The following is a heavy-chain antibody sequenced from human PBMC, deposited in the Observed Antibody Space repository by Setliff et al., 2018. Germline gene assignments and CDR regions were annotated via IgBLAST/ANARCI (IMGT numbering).Heavy chain of an antibody. Sequence: SETLSLTCTVSGGSISPYFWSWIRQPPGKGLEWIGYIYHNGNTNFNPSLKSRVTMSVDTSKNQFALMLTSVTAADTAVYYCARERSVVQGVFFRSHGLDVWGQGTTVTVSS. J-gene: IGHJ6*02. CDR3: ARERSVVQGVFFRSHGLDV. CDR2: IYHNGNT. V-gene: IGHV4-4*08. CDR1: GGSISPYF. D-gene: IGHD3-10*01.